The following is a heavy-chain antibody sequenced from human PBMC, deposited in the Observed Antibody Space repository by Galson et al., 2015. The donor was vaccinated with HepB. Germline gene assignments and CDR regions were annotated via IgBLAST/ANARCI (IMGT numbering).Heavy chain of an antibody. D-gene: IGHD4-17*01. Sequence: SLRLSCAESGFTFRSYGMHWVRQAPGKGQEWVAFIRYDGSNKYYADSVKGRFTISRDNSKNTLYLQMNSLRAEDTAVYYCAKVLVRQAYGDYVYYYYYGMDVWGQGTTVTVSS. V-gene: IGHV3-30*02. CDR2: IRYDGSNK. CDR1: GFTFRSYG. J-gene: IGHJ6*02. CDR3: AKVLVRQAYGDYVYYYYYGMDV.